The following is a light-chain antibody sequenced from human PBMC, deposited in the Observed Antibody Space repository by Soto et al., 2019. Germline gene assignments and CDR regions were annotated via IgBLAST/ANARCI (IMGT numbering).Light chain of an antibody. Sequence: EIVLTQSPATLALSPVERATLSCRASQSISSYLAWYQQKRGQAPRLLIYDASNRATGIPARFSGSGSGTDFTLTISSLETEDFAVYYCQQRSSWPLTFGGGTKVDI. CDR2: DAS. CDR1: QSISSY. J-gene: IGKJ4*01. V-gene: IGKV3-11*01. CDR3: QQRSSWPLT.